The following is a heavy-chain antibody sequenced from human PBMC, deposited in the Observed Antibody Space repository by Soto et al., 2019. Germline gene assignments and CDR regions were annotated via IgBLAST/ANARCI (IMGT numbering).Heavy chain of an antibody. CDR1: GGSISSYY. V-gene: IGHV4-59*08. CDR2: IYYSGST. CDR3: ARYLGSYFDY. J-gene: IGHJ4*02. Sequence: SETLSLTCTVSGGSISSYYWSWIRQPPGKGLEWIGYIYYSGSTNYNPSLKSRVTISVDTSKNQFSLKLSSVTAADTAVYYCARYLGSYFDYWGQGTLVTVSS. D-gene: IGHD1-26*01.